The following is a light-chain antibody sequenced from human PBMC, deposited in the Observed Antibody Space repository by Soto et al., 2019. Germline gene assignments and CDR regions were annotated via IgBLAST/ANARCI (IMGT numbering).Light chain of an antibody. CDR3: SSYATGGSYV. J-gene: IGLJ1*01. CDR1: SSYVGGYNS. V-gene: IGLV2-14*01. Sequence: QSALTQPASVSGSPGQSIAISCTGTSSYVGGYNSVSWYQQHPGKAPKLLIYDVSNRPSGVSNRFSGSKSGNTASLTISGLQAEDEADYYCSSYATGGSYVFGTGTKGPVL. CDR2: DVS.